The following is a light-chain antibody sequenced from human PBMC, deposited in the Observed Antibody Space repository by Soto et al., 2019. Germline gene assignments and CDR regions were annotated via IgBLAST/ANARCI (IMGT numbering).Light chain of an antibody. CDR1: QTVRNNY. V-gene: IGKV3-20*01. J-gene: IGKJ4*01. CDR2: DAS. Sequence: EFVLTQSPGTLYLSPGERDTLSCRASQTVRNNYLAGYQQKPGQAPRLLIDDASSRATGIPDRCSGGGAGTDFTLTSSRLEPEDFAVYYCQQFSSYPLTVGGGTKVDIK. CDR3: QQFSSYPLT.